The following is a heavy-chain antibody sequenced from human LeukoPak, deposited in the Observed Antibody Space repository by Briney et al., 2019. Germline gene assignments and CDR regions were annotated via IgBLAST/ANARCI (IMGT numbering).Heavy chain of an antibody. CDR1: GYTFTGYY. J-gene: IGHJ6*03. Sequence: ASVKVSCKASGYTFTGYYMHWVRQAPGQGLAWMGWINPNSGGTNYAQKFQGRVTMTRDTSISTAYMELSRLRSDDTAVYYCARDQHIVVVPAVIGYYYYYMDVWGKGTTVTVSS. V-gene: IGHV1-2*02. D-gene: IGHD2-2*02. CDR3: ARDQHIVVVPAVIGYYYYYMDV. CDR2: INPNSGGT.